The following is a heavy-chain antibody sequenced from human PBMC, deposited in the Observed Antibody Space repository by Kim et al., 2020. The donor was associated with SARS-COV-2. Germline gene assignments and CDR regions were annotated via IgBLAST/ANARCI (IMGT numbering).Heavy chain of an antibody. CDR2: IYYSGST. J-gene: IGHJ4*02. CDR1: GGSITSSSYY. D-gene: IGHD3-22*01. V-gene: IGHV4-39*02. Sequence: SETLSLTCIVSGGSITSSSYYWGWIRQPPGKGLEYIGSIYYSGSTYYNPSLRSRVTISVDKSKNHFSLKLNSVTAADTAVYYCAPQVKDGYYDTSGDDYWGQGTLVTVSS. CDR3: APQVKDGYYDTSGDDY.